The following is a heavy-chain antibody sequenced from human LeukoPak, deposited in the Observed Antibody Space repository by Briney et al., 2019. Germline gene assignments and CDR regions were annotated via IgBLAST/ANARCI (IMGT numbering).Heavy chain of an antibody. D-gene: IGHD3-16*01. Sequence: GGSLRLSCAASGFTLSNFWMTWVRQAPGKGLEWVANIKEDGREMHYVDSVKGRFTITRDNAKNSLFLQMNSLKAEDTAVYYCARGGGTFDHWGQGALVTVSS. J-gene: IGHJ4*02. V-gene: IGHV3-7*01. CDR2: IKEDGREM. CDR3: ARGGGTFDH. CDR1: GFTLSNFW.